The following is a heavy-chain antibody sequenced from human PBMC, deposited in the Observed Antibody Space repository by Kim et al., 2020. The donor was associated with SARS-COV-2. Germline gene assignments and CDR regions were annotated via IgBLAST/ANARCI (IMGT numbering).Heavy chain of an antibody. D-gene: IGHD6-13*01. Sequence: KFQGRVTSTADESTSTAYMELSSLRAEDTAVYYCARAGYSSSWYLYYFDYWGQGTLVTVSS. CDR3: ARAGYSSSWYLYYFDY. V-gene: IGHV1-69*01. J-gene: IGHJ4*02.